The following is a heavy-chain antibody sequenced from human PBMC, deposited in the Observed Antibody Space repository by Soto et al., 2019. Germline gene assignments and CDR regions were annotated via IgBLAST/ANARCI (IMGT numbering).Heavy chain of an antibody. CDR2: ISTSSTYI. CDR3: VSGSGWSFSAFDI. V-gene: IGHV3-21*01. Sequence: EVQLVESGGGLVKAGGSLRLSCAASGFTFSSCSMNWVRQAPGKGLEWVSSISTSSTYIYYADSVKGRFTISRDNAKNSLYLQMNSLRVEDTAVYYCVSGSGWSFSAFDIWGQGTMVTVSS. J-gene: IGHJ3*02. D-gene: IGHD6-19*01. CDR1: GFTFSSCS.